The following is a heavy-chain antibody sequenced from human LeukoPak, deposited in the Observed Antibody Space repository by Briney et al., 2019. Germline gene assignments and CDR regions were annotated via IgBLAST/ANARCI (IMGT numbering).Heavy chain of an antibody. V-gene: IGHV3-30*02. CDR3: XXXXXXXXXGXXXXMDV. Sequence: GGSLRLSCAASGFTFSSYGMHWVRQAPGKGLEWVAFIRYDGSNKYYADSVKGRFTISRDNSKNTLYLQMNSLRAEDTVVYHXXXXXXXXXXGXXXXMDVWGXXTXVTVSS. CDR2: IRYDGSNK. J-gene: IGHJ6*04. CDR1: GFTFSSYG.